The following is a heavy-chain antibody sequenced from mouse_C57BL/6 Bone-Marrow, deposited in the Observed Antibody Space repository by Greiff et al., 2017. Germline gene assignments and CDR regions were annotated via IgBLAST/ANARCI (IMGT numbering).Heavy chain of an antibody. V-gene: IGHV1-50*01. CDR3: ASNWDGFDY. J-gene: IGHJ3*01. Sequence: VQLQQPGAELVKPGASVKLSCKASGYTFTSYWMQWVKQRPGQGLEWIGEIDPSDSYTNYNQKFQGKATLTVDTSSSTAYMQLSSLTSEDSAVYYCASNWDGFDYGGQGTLVTVSA. CDR2: IDPSDSYT. D-gene: IGHD4-1*02. CDR1: GYTFTSYW.